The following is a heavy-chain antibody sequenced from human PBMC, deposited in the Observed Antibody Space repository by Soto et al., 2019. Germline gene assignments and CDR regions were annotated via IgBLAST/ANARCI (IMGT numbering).Heavy chain of an antibody. D-gene: IGHD2-2*01. CDR1: GGTFSSYA. V-gene: IGHV1-69*01. CDR2: IIPIPGTA. CDR3: ASSQLIITSLVIYYYYYYGMDV. J-gene: IGHJ6*02. Sequence: QVQLVQSGAEVKKPGSSVKVSCKASGGTFSSYAISWVRQAPGQGLEWMGGIIPIPGTANYAQKFQGRVTITVDESTSTAYMVLSSLRSADTAVYYRASSQLIITSLVIYYYYYYGMDVWGQGTTVTVSS.